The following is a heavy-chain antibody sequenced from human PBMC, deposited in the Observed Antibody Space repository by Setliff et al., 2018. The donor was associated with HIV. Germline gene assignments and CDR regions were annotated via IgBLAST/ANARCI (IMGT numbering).Heavy chain of an antibody. CDR1: GGSISNFY. J-gene: IGHJ4*02. D-gene: IGHD3-22*01. V-gene: IGHV4-4*07. Sequence: SETLSLTCSVSGGSISNFYWSWIRQPPGKGLEWVGHIYSTGDTNYNPSLKSRVTLSADTSKNQLSLSLTSVTAEDTAVYYCARVRLTMIMMVDYFDQWGQGTLVTVSS. CDR2: IYSTGDT. CDR3: ARVRLTMIMMVDYFDQ.